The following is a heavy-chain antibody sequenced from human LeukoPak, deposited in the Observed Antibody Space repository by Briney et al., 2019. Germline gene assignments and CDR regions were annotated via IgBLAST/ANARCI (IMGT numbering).Heavy chain of an antibody. V-gene: IGHV4-38-2*01. Sequence: SETLSLTCAVSGYSISSGYYWGWIRQPPGKGLEWIGSIYHSESTYYNPSLKSRVTISVDTPKNQFSLKLSPVTAAATAVYYCARAESGGTTSYYFDYWGQGTLVSVSS. CDR3: ARAESGGTTSYYFDY. CDR1: GYSISSGYY. D-gene: IGHD1-7*01. J-gene: IGHJ4*02. CDR2: IYHSEST.